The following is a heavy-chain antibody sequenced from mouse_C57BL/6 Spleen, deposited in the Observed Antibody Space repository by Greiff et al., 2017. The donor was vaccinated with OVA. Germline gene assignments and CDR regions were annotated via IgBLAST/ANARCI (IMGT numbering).Heavy chain of an antibody. CDR3: TRAGSKGHYYAMDY. CDR2: IDPETGGT. Sequence: QVQLQQSGAELVRPGASVTLSCKASGYTFTDYEMHWVKQTPVHGLEWIGAIDPETGGTAYNQKFKGKAILTADKSSSTAYMELRSLTSEDSAVYYCTRAGSKGHYYAMDYWGQGTSVTVSS. V-gene: IGHV1-15*01. J-gene: IGHJ4*01. D-gene: IGHD2-5*01. CDR1: GYTFTDYE.